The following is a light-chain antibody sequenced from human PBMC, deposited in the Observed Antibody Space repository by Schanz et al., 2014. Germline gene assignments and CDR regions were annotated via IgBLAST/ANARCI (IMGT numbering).Light chain of an antibody. Sequence: QSVLTQPPSVSAAPGQKVTISCSGSSSNIGIDFVSWYQHLPGMAPKLLIYDNDNRPSGIPDRFSGSKSGTSATLGITGLQTGDEADYYCSSYSSTSTLVFGGGTKLTVL. CDR2: DND. CDR1: SSNIGIDF. CDR3: SSYSSTSTLV. V-gene: IGLV1-51*01. J-gene: IGLJ2*01.